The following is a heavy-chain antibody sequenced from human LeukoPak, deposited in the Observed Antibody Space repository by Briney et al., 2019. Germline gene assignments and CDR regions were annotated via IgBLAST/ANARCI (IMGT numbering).Heavy chain of an antibody. CDR2: IIPIFGTA. Sequence: ASVKVSCRASGGTLSTYAFSWVRQAPGHGLEWLGGIIPIFGTAIYAQKFQGRITISADKSTSTAYMEVNSLRSEDTAVYYCARAPGKSYYYYYYGMDVWGQGTTVTVSS. CDR1: GGTLSTYA. CDR3: ARAPGKSYYYYYYGMDV. V-gene: IGHV1-69*06. J-gene: IGHJ6*02. D-gene: IGHD1-1*01.